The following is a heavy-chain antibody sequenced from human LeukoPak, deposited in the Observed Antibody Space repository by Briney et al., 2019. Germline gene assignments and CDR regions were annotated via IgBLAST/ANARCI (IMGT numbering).Heavy chain of an antibody. Sequence: ASVKVSCKASGYTFITYYVHWVRQAPGQGLEWMGIINPSGGSTTYAQKFQGRVTMTRDTSTSTVYMELSSLRSEDTAVYYCARDSGGRYGGDYWGQGTLVIVSS. D-gene: IGHD2-15*01. V-gene: IGHV1-46*01. CDR3: ARDSGGRYGGDY. J-gene: IGHJ4*02. CDR2: INPSGGST. CDR1: GYTFITYY.